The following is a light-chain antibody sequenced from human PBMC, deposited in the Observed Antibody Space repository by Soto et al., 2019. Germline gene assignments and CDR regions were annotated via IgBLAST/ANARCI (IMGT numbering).Light chain of an antibody. CDR3: QQYGSSPRT. CDR2: GAS. CDR1: QSVSSSY. Sequence: EMVLTQSPGTLSLSPGERATLSSRASQSVSSSYLAWYQQKPGQAPRLLIYGASSRATGIPDRFSGSGSGIDFTLTISRLEPEDFAVYYCQQYGSSPRTFGQGTKVEIK. J-gene: IGKJ1*01. V-gene: IGKV3-20*01.